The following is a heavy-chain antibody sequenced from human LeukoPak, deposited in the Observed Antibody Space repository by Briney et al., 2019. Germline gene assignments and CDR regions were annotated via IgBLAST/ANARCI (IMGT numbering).Heavy chain of an antibody. Sequence: ASVKVSCKASGYTLTSYDINWVRQATGQGLEWMGWMNPNSGRTGYAQDFQGRITITRNTSISTAYMELSSLRSEDTAVYYCTRVGASLWFVAWGQGTLVTVSS. J-gene: IGHJ5*02. CDR2: MNPNSGRT. CDR1: GYTLTSYD. CDR3: TRVGASLWFVA. V-gene: IGHV1-8*01.